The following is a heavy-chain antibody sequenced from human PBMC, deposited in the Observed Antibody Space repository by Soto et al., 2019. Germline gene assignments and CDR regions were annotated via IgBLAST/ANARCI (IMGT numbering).Heavy chain of an antibody. Sequence: EVQLVESGGGLVQPGGSLRLSCAASEFTFSTYSMNWVRQAPGKGLEWVSYITSSSGTIYYADSVKGRYTIARDNAKNSLYLQRNRLRDGDTAVYYWARDGRGYSGYDWGVPLDVWGQGTTVTVS. V-gene: IGHV3-48*02. CDR3: ARDGRGYSGYDWGVPLDV. CDR2: ITSSSGTI. J-gene: IGHJ6*02. CDR1: EFTFSTYS. D-gene: IGHD5-12*01.